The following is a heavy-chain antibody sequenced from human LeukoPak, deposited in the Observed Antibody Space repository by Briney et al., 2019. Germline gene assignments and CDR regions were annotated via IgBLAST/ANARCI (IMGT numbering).Heavy chain of an antibody. CDR1: GFTFSSYA. Sequence: PGGSLRLSCAASGFTFSSYAMHWVRQAPGKGLEWVAVISYDGSNKYYADSVKGRFTISRDNSKNTLYLQMNSLRAEDTAVYYCATHLGSGWYLDYWGHGTLVTVSS. CDR2: ISYDGSNK. CDR3: ATHLGSGWYLDY. D-gene: IGHD6-19*01. J-gene: IGHJ4*01. V-gene: IGHV3-30*04.